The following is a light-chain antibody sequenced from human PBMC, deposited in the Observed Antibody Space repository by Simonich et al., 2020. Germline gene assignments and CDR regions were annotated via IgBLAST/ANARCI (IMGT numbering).Light chain of an antibody. CDR3: QQYYSTPLT. V-gene: IGKV4-1*01. J-gene: IGKJ4*01. CDR2: CAS. Sequence: DIVMTQSPDSLAVSLGERATINCKSSQSVLYSSNNKNYLAWYQQKPGQPPKLLIYCASTRESGVPDRFSGSGSGTDFTLTISSLQAEDVAVYYCQQYYSTPLTLGGGTKVEIK. CDR1: QSVLYSSNNKNY.